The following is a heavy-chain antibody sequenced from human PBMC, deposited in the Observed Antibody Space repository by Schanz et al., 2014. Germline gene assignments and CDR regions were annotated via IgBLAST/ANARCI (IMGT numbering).Heavy chain of an antibody. CDR3: VKIGYTHWSLDD. Sequence: VQLVESGGGLVKPGGSLRLSCAASGFTFDNYAMHWVRQAPGKGLEWVSSISWNSGSVAYADSVKGRFTISRDDAKNSHYLQMNSLRVEDTAVFYCVKIGYTHWSLDDWGQGILVTVSS. D-gene: IGHD6-13*01. V-gene: IGHV3-9*01. CDR1: GFTFDNYA. CDR2: ISWNSGSV. J-gene: IGHJ4*02.